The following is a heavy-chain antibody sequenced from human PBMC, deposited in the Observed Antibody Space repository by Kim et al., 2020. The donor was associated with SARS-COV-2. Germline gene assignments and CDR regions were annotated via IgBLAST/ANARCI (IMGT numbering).Heavy chain of an antibody. J-gene: IGHJ4*02. D-gene: IGHD6-19*01. CDR1: GFTLSNNA. CDR3: AKDRGGSGWPVFDY. CDR2: IHPRAETT. Sequence: GGSLRLSCAVSGFTLSNNAMSWVRQAPGRGLEWVSTIHPRAETTYYADSVNGRFTIYRDSSNHTLYQQLNSLRADDTAVYYCAKDRGGSGWPVFDYWGQGTLVTVSS. V-gene: IGHV3-23*01.